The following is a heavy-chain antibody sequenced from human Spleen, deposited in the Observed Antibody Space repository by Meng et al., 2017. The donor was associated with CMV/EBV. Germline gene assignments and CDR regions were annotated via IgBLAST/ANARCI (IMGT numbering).Heavy chain of an antibody. CDR3: AKAFSASWYREYYDD. CDR2: INWNGGST. CDR1: GFTFDDYG. V-gene: IGHV3-20*04. D-gene: IGHD6-13*01. Sequence: GGSLRLSCAASGFTFDDYGMSWVRQAPGKGLEWVSGINWNGGSTGYADSVKGRFTTSRDNAKNSLYLQMNSLRAEDTALYYCAKAFSASWYREYYDDWGQGTLVTVSS. J-gene: IGHJ4*02.